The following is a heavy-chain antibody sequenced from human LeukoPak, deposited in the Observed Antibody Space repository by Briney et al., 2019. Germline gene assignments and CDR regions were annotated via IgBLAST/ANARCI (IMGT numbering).Heavy chain of an antibody. CDR1: GYXFTSYW. D-gene: IGHD1-26*01. Sequence: GESLKISCNGSGYXFTSYWICWVRQMPGKGLVWMGIIYPGDSDTRYSPSFQGQVTISADKSISTAYLQWSSLKASDAAMYYCARHVKSGSYSTTDFDYWGQGTLVTVSS. CDR3: ARHVKSGSYSTTDFDY. CDR2: IYPGDSDT. V-gene: IGHV5-51*01. J-gene: IGHJ4*02.